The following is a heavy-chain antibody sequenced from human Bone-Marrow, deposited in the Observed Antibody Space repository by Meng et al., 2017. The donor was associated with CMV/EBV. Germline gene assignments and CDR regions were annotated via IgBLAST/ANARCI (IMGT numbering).Heavy chain of an antibody. CDR1: GFTFSDYY. V-gene: IGHV3-11*01. CDR3: AKDMPLYGSGESDAFDI. CDR2: ISSSGSTI. D-gene: IGHD3-10*01. J-gene: IGHJ3*02. Sequence: GESLKISCAASGFTFSDYYMSWIRQAPGKGLEWVSYISSSGSTIYYADSVKGRFTISRDNAKNSLYLQMNSLRAEDTALYYCAKDMPLYGSGESDAFDIWGQGTMVTVSS.